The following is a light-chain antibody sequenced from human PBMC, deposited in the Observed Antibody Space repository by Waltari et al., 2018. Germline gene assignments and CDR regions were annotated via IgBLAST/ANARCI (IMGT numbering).Light chain of an antibody. J-gene: IGLJ2*01. CDR2: DKN. CDR1: SPRSYY. CDR3: HSRDGSGVGGS. V-gene: IGLV3-19*01. Sequence: SSELTQDPAVSVAMGQTVRITCQGDSPRSYYASGYQQRPGQAHILVMYDKNNRPSGVPDRFSGSSSDDAASLTITGAQAEDEGSYYCHSRDGSGVGGSFGGGTKLTVL.